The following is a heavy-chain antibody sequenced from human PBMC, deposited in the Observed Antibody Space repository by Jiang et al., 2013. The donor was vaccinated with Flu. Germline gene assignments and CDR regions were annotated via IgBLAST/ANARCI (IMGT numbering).Heavy chain of an antibody. J-gene: IGHJ6*02. CDR1: GYTFTTYP. CDR2: INTNTKNP. D-gene: IGHD4-11*01. Sequence: SVKVSCKASGYTFTTYPMNWVRQAPGQGLEWLGWINTNTKNPTYAQGFRGRFVFSLDTSVTTAYLEISSLKAEDTAVYYCARPHDYSHLHYYYYGLDVWGQGTTVTVSS. CDR3: ARPHDYSHLHYYYYGLDV. V-gene: IGHV7-4-1*02.